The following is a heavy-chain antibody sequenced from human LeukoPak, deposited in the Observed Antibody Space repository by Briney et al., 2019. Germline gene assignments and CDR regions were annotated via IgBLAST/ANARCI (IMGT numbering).Heavy chain of an antibody. CDR2: IKQDGSEK. D-gene: IGHD4-11*01. J-gene: IGHJ4*02. CDR1: GFTFSNYW. Sequence: GGSLRLSCAASGFTFSNYWMSWVRQAPGKGLEWVANIKQDGSEKYYVGSVKGRFIISRDNAKNSLYLQMNSLRAEDTAVYYCARGLTNQDYWGQGTLVTVSS. V-gene: IGHV3-7*01. CDR3: ARGLTNQDY.